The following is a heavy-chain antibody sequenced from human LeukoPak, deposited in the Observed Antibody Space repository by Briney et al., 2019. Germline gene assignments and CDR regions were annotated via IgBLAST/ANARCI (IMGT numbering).Heavy chain of an antibody. CDR1: GLTFNTYD. Sequence: GGSLRLSCAGSGLTFNTYDMSWVRQAPGKGLEWVSGFINLNSRTYYADSVKGRFTIFSDTSENRVTLQMSSLSADDTAVYYFATKAPGTSGAFDNWGHGITVTVSS. D-gene: IGHD3-10*01. CDR3: ATKAPGTSGAFDN. CDR2: FINLNSRT. J-gene: IGHJ3*02. V-gene: IGHV3-23*01.